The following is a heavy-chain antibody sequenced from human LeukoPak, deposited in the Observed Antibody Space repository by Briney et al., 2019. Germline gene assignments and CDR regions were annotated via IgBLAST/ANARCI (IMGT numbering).Heavy chain of an antibody. Sequence: GGSLILSCAVSGFTVSTNYMSWVRQAPGKGLEWVSVIYSGGATYYADSVKGRFTISRDNSKNTLYLQMNSLRAEDTAVYYCARYDFWSGYRFDYWGQGTLVTVSS. CDR1: GFTVSTNY. D-gene: IGHD3-3*01. CDR2: IYSGGAT. CDR3: ARYDFWSGYRFDY. V-gene: IGHV3-53*01. J-gene: IGHJ4*02.